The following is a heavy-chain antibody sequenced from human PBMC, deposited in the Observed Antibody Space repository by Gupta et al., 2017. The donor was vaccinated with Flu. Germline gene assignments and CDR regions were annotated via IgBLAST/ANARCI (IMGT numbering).Heavy chain of an antibody. V-gene: IGHV3-7*01. CDR1: GFPFNDYW. J-gene: IGHJ2*01. Sequence: EVQLVESGGGLVQPGGSLERPVQAPGFPFNDYWMTWVGQAPGKGLGWVANIKQDGSETNYADSVKGRFTISRDNAKNSLYLQVNSLGVEDTAVYYCARDVRGGHFDLWGRGTLVTVSS. CDR2: IKQDGSET. CDR3: ARDVRGGHFDL.